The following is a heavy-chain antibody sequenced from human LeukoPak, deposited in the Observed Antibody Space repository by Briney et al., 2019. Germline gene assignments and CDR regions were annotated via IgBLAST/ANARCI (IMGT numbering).Heavy chain of an antibody. CDR2: IKSKSDGGTT. Sequence: GGSLRLSCAASGFTFSNAWMNWVRQAPGKGLEWVGRIKSKSDGGTTDYAAPVKGRFTISRDDSKNTLFLQMNSLKTEDTAVYYCARGLTGDAVVCAAYWGQGTLVTVSS. J-gene: IGHJ4*02. CDR1: GFTFSNAW. CDR3: ARGLTGDAVVCAAY. D-gene: IGHD7-27*01. V-gene: IGHV3-15*01.